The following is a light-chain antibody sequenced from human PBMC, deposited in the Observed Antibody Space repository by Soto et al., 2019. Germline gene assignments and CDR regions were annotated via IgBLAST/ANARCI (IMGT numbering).Light chain of an antibody. V-gene: IGLV3-21*04. Sequence: VLTQPPSVSVAPGKTARITCGGERIGSKSVHWYQQKPGQAPVVVIFYDRDRPSGIPERFPGSNSGNTATLTISRVEDGDEADYYCQVRDVSSDHLVIFGEGTKLTVL. CDR3: QVRDVSSDHLVI. CDR2: YDR. CDR1: RIGSKS. J-gene: IGLJ2*01.